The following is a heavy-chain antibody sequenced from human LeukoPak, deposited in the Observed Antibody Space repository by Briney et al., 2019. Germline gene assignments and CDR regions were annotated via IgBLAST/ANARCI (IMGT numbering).Heavy chain of an antibody. CDR1: GFTFGDYA. V-gene: IGHV3-23*01. CDR3: AKAYSPRDWFDP. CDR2: IGGSSGKI. D-gene: IGHD2-21*01. J-gene: IGHJ5*02. Sequence: GGSLRLSCTASGFTFGDYAMSWVRQAPGKGLEWVSGIGGSSGKIFYADSVKGRFTISRDNSKNTLYLQMNSLRAEDTAVYYCAKAYSPRDWFDPWGQGTLVTVSS.